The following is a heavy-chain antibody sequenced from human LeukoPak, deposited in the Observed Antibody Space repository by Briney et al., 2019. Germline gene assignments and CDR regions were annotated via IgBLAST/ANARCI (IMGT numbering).Heavy chain of an antibody. D-gene: IGHD3-10*01. CDR3: ARGGWFFDP. V-gene: IGHV3-7*05. CDR2: IKQDGSEK. Sequence: GGSLRLSCAASGFTFSSYWMSWVRQAPGKGLEWVANIKQDGSEKYYVDSVKGRFTISRDNAKNSLFLQMNNLRAEGTAVYHCARGGWFFDPWGQGTLVTVSS. CDR1: GFTFSSYW. J-gene: IGHJ5*02.